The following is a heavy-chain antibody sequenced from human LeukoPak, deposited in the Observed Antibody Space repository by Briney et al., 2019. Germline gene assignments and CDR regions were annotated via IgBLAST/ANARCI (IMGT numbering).Heavy chain of an antibody. CDR3: ARDGSGTYYVDGFDF. Sequence: PSETLALTCTVSGGSISRYYWGWIRQPAGKGLEWIGRIYAGGITNYNPSLKSRVTMSVDTTKNQFSLKLASVTAADTAEYFCARDGSGTYYVDGFDFWGQGTMVTVSS. D-gene: IGHD1-26*01. CDR2: IYAGGIT. V-gene: IGHV4-4*07. J-gene: IGHJ3*01. CDR1: GGSISRYY.